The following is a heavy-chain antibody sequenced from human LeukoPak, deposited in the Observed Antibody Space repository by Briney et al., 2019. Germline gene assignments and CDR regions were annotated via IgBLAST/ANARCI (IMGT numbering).Heavy chain of an antibody. CDR3: ARGLKSGSYYGYFDL. D-gene: IGHD1-26*01. CDR2: IYTSGST. J-gene: IGHJ2*01. V-gene: IGHV4-4*07. Sequence: PSETLSLTCTVSGGSISSYYWSWIRQPAGKGLELIGRIYTSGSTNYNPSLKSRVTISVDKSKNQFSLKLSSVTAADTAVYYCARGLKSGSYYGYFDLWGRGTLVTVSS. CDR1: GGSISSYY.